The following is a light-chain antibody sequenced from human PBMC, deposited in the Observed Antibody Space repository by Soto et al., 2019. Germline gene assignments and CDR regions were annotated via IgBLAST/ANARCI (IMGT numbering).Light chain of an antibody. CDR3: QQYNDWPTLT. CDR2: GAS. J-gene: IGKJ4*01. CDR1: QSVSRN. Sequence: EILMTQSPATLSVSPGERATLSCRASQSVSRNLAWYQQKPGQAPRLVIYGASTRAANIPARFSGSGSGTEFTLTISSLQSEDSAVYYCQQYNDWPTLTFGGGTKVEIK. V-gene: IGKV3-15*01.